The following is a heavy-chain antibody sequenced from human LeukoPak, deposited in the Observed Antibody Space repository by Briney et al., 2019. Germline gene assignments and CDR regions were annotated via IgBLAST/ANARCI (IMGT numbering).Heavy chain of an antibody. CDR3: AKGNSASGNYRPFDY. V-gene: IGHV3-23*01. CDR2: ISGGGT. J-gene: IGHJ4*01. Sequence: GGSLRLSCAASESTFSSYTMSWVRQAPEKGLEWVSAISGGGTSYADSVKGRFTISRDNSKNTLYLQMNSLRAEDTALYYCAKGNSASGNYRPFDYWGHGTLVIVSS. D-gene: IGHD3-10*01. CDR1: ESTFSSYT.